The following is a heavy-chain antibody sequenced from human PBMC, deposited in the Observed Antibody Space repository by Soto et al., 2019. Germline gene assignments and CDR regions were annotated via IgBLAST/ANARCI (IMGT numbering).Heavy chain of an antibody. CDR1: GGTFSGYA. D-gene: IGHD6-6*01. Sequence: SVKVSCEASGGTFSGYAISWVRQAPGLGLEWMGGIIPIFGTAIYAQKFQGRVTITAEESTSTAYMELSSLRSEDKAVYYCARDWGAARGLGGYYYGMNVWRQLTTIIFSS. CDR2: IIPIFGTA. CDR3: ARDWGAARGLGGYYYGMNV. V-gene: IGHV1-69*13. J-gene: IGHJ6*02.